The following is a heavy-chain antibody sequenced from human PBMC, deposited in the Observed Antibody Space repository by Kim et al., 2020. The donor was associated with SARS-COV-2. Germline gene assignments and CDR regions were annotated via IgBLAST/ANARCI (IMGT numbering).Heavy chain of an antibody. Sequence: SETLSLTCAVYGGSFSGYYWSWIRQPPGKGLEWIGEINHSGSTNYNPSLKSRVTISVDTSKNQFSLKLSSVTAADTAVYYCARTGGYCSGGSCFQNYYYGMDVWGQGTTVTVSS. CDR3: ARTGGYCSGGSCFQNYYYGMDV. CDR2: INHSGST. CDR1: GGSFSGYY. D-gene: IGHD2-15*01. V-gene: IGHV4-34*01. J-gene: IGHJ6*02.